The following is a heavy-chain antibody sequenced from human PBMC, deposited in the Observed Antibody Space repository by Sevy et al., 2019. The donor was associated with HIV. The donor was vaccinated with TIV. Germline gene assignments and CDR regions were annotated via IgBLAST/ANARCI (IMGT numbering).Heavy chain of an antibody. Sequence: GGSLRLSCAASGFTFSSYSMNWVRQAPGKGLEWVSSISSSSIYIYYADSVKGRFTISRDNAKNSLYLQMNSLRAEDTAVYYCARVVTAIPEYFQHWGQGTLVTVSS. D-gene: IGHD2-21*02. V-gene: IGHV3-21*01. J-gene: IGHJ1*01. CDR1: GFTFSSYS. CDR2: ISSSSIYI. CDR3: ARVVTAIPEYFQH.